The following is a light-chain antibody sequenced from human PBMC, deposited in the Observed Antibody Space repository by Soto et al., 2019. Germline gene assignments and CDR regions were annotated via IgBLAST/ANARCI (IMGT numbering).Light chain of an antibody. CDR3: SSNTYRNTSKIV. V-gene: IGLV2-14*03. CDR2: DVS. J-gene: IGLJ1*01. CDR1: SSDVGGYNY. Sequence: QSALTQPASVSGSPGQSITISCTGTSSDVGGYNYVSWYQHHPGKAPKLIIYDVSNRPSGVSNRFSGSKSGNTASLTISGLEPQAEAEYYCSSNTYRNTSKIVFGTGTKLTVL.